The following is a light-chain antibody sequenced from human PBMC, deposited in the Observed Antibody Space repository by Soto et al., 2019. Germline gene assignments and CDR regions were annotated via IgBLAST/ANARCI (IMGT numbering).Light chain of an antibody. CDR1: ESIRTW. CDR2: VAS. Sequence: IQIPLSPSTLSGNIREKLRMNCRASESIRTWLAWYQHKPGKAPKFLIYVASSLESGVPSRFSGSGSGTEFTLTISNLQPDDFATYFCQQYNNYPSTFGQGTKVDI. J-gene: IGKJ1*01. CDR3: QQYNNYPST. V-gene: IGKV1-5*01.